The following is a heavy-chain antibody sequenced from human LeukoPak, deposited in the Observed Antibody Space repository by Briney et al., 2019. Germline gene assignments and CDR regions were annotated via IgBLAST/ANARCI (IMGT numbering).Heavy chain of an antibody. V-gene: IGHV3-23*01. Sequence: PRGSLRLSCAASGFSLRVYGMTWVRQAPGKELEWVSVFSYNGENIHYAESVRGRFTISRDISENTLFLQMSSLRAEDTAVYYCARLTASHFDYWGPGNLVTVSS. CDR1: GFSLRVYG. D-gene: IGHD2-2*01. J-gene: IGHJ4*02. CDR3: ARLTASHFDY. CDR2: FSYNGENI.